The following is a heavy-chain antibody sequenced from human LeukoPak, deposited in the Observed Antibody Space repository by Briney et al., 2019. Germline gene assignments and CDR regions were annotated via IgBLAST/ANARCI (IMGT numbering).Heavy chain of an antibody. Sequence: GGSLRLSCAASGFTFSSFTLNWVRQAPGKGLEWVSSISSSSSYIYYADSLKGRFTISRDNAKNSLYLQMNSLRAEDTAVYYCAKDPTHYRVWDDYDSRRLSHWGQGTLVTVSS. D-gene: IGHD3-22*01. CDR3: AKDPTHYRVWDDYDSRRLSH. CDR1: GFTFSSFT. J-gene: IGHJ4*02. V-gene: IGHV3-21*01. CDR2: ISSSSSYI.